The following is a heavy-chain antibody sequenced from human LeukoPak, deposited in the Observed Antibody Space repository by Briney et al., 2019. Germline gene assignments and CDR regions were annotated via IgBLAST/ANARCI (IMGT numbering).Heavy chain of an antibody. D-gene: IGHD3-22*01. V-gene: IGHV4-38-2*01. CDR3: ARQDYYDSSGYSDY. Sequence: PSETLSLTCAVSGYSLSSGYYWGWIRQPPGKGLEWIGSIYYSGSTFYNPSLKSRVTISVDTSKNQFSLKLRTVTAADTAVYYCARQDYYDSSGYSDYWGQGARVTVSS. CDR1: GYSLSSGYY. J-gene: IGHJ4*02. CDR2: IYYSGST.